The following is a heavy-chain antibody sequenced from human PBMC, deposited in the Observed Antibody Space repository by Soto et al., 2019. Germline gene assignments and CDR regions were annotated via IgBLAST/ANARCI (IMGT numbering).Heavy chain of an antibody. V-gene: IGHV6-1*01. J-gene: IGHJ4*02. CDR1: GDNVSSNSAA. D-gene: IGHD3-16*01. CDR2: TYYRSKWYN. Sequence: SQTLSLTCAISGDNVSSNSAAWNWIRQSPSRGLEWLGRTYYRSKWYNDYAVSVKSRITINPDTSKNQFSLQLNSVTPEDTAVYYCARVLEVITIGYFDYWGQGTLVTVPQ. CDR3: ARVLEVITIGYFDY.